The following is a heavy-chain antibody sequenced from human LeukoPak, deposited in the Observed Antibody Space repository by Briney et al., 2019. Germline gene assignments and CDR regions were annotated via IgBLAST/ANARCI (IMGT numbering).Heavy chain of an antibody. D-gene: IGHD3-3*01. V-gene: IGHV4-38-2*02. CDR3: ARSGYYGINWFDP. J-gene: IGHJ5*02. Sequence: PSETLSLTCTVSGYSISSGNYWGWIRQPPGKGLEWIGSIHHSGSTYYNPSLKSRVTISVDTSKNQFSLKLSSVTAADTAVYYCARSGYYGINWFDPWGQGTLVTVSS. CDR2: IHHSGST. CDR1: GYSISSGNY.